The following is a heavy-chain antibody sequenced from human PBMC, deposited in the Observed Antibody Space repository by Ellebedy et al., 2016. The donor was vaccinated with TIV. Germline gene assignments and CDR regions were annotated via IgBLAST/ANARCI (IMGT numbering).Heavy chain of an antibody. CDR3: ARLTSVTAD. CDR1: GFTLSNYW. J-gene: IGHJ4*02. Sequence: PGGSLRLSCAASGFTLSNYWMNWVRQAPGKGLEWVANIKQDGSEKYYVDSVKGRFTISRDNAKNSLYLQMNSLRAEDTAVYYCARLTSVTADWGQGTLVTVSS. CDR2: IKQDGSEK. D-gene: IGHD4-17*01. V-gene: IGHV3-7*01.